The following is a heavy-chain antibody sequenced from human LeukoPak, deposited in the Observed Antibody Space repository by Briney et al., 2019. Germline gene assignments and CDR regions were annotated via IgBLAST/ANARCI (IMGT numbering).Heavy chain of an antibody. CDR2: ITGNGGST. J-gene: IGHJ4*02. D-gene: IGHD3-10*01. V-gene: IGHV3-23*01. CDR3: AKDAVAPGSGGDYFDY. CDR1: GFTFRSNA. Sequence: PGGSLRLSCAASGFTFRSNAMSWVRQAPGKGLEWVSVITGNGGSTYYADSVKGRFTISRDNSKNTLSLQMSSLRAEDTAVYYCAKDAVAPGSGGDYFDYWGQGTLVTVSS.